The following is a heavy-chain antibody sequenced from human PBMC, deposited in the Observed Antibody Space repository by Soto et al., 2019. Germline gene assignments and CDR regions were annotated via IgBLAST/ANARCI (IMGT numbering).Heavy chain of an antibody. V-gene: IGHV3-30-3*01. D-gene: IGHD6-13*01. CDR1: GFTFSSYA. CDR2: ISYDGCNK. J-gene: IGHJ6*02. Sequence: QVQLVESGGGVVQPGRSLRLSCAASGFTFSSYAMHWVRQAPGTALEWVAVISYDGCNKYYADSVKGRFTISRDNSKNPLDLQMHSSRSEDTAVYYRARARIAADVLVADGRGVWGHGTTVTVSS. CDR3: ARARIAADVLVADGRGV.